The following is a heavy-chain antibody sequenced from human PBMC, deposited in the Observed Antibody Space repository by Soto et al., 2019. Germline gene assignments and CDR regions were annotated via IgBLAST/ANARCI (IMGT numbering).Heavy chain of an antibody. D-gene: IGHD3-10*01. V-gene: IGHV3-48*02. CDR1: GFTFSSYS. J-gene: IGHJ6*02. CDR3: ARDNVLLWFGEYMALRYYGMDV. Sequence: GGSLRLSCAASGFTFSSYSMNWVRQAPGKGLEWVSYISSSSSTIYYADSVKGRFTISRDNAKNSLYLQMNSLRDEDTAVYYCARDNVLLWFGEYMALRYYGMDVWGQGTTVTVSS. CDR2: ISSSSSTI.